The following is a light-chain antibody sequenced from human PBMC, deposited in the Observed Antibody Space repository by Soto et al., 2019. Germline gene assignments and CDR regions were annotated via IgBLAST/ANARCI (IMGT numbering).Light chain of an antibody. CDR3: QQYGSSPRT. CDR1: QSVRSYY. V-gene: IGKV3-20*01. J-gene: IGKJ1*01. CDR2: GAS. Sequence: EIVLTQSPGTLSLSPGERATLSCRASQSVRSYYLAWYQQKPGQAPRLHIYGASTRATGIPDRFTGSGSGTDFTLTISRLEPEDFAVYYCQQYGSSPRTFGQGTKVDTK.